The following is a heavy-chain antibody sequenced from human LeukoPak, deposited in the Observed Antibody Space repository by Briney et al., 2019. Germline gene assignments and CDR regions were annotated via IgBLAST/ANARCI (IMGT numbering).Heavy chain of an antibody. CDR1: GYTFTGYY. CDR2: INPNSGGT. CDR3: ARAGSGSYHNGGYFDY. D-gene: IGHD1-26*01. J-gene: IGHJ4*02. V-gene: IGHV1-2*02. Sequence: GASVKVSCKASGYTFTGYYIHWVRQAPGQGLEWMGWINPNSGGTNYAQKFQGRVTMTRDTSISTAYMELSRLRSDDTAVYYCARAGSGSYHNGGYFDYWGQGTLVTVSS.